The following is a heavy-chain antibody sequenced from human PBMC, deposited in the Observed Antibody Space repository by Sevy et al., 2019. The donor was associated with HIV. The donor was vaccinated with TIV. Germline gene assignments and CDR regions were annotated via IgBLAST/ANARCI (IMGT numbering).Heavy chain of an antibody. CDR1: GFTFSSYG. D-gene: IGHD2-2*02. Sequence: GGSLRLSCAASGFTFSSYGMHWVRQAPGKGLEWVAVIWYDGSNKYYADSVKGRFTISRDNSKNTLYLQMNSLRAEDXXVYYCARVAYCSSTSCYTPPYGMDVWGQGTTVTVSS. J-gene: IGHJ6*02. CDR3: ARVAYCSSTSCYTPPYGMDV. V-gene: IGHV3-33*01. CDR2: IWYDGSNK.